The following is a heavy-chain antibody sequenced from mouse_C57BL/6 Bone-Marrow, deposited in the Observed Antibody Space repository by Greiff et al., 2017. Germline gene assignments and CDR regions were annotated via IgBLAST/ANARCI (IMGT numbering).Heavy chain of an antibody. CDR2: INPYNGGT. D-gene: IGHD1-1*01. V-gene: IGHV1-19*01. CDR3: ARRGGPYCGSSYGYAMDY. Sequence: EVQLVESGPVLVKPGASVKMSCKASGYTFTDYYMNWVKQSHGKSLEWIGVINPYNGGTSYNQTFKGKATLTVDKSSSTAYMELNSLTSEDSAVYYCARRGGPYCGSSYGYAMDYWGQGTSVTVSS. CDR1: GYTFTDYY. J-gene: IGHJ4*01.